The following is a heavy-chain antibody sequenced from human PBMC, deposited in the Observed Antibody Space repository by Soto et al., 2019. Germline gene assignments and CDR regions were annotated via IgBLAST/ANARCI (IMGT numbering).Heavy chain of an antibody. J-gene: IGHJ6*02. CDR1: EYSFSTYW. Sequence: PGESLKISCQGSEYSFSTYWIAWVRQMPGKGLEWMGIIYPGDSDTRYSPSFQGQVTISADKSISTARLQWSSLKASDTAMYNCARQRRHYDAWSNKYYYHGLDVRGQGTTVTISS. V-gene: IGHV5-51*01. CDR3: ARQRRHYDAWSNKYYYHGLDV. D-gene: IGHD3-3*01. CDR2: IYPGDSDT.